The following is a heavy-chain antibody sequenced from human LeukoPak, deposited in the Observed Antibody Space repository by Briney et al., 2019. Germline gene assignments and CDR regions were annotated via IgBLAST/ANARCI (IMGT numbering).Heavy chain of an antibody. V-gene: IGHV7-4-1*02. CDR2: INTNTGNP. D-gene: IGHD3-10*01. CDR1: GYTFTSYA. Sequence: ASVKVSCKASGYTFTSYAMNWVRQAPGQGLEWMGWINTNTGNPTYAQGFTGRFVFSLDTSVSTAYLQISSLKAEDTAVYYCARDLSGTRVWFGELPPYYFDYWGQGTLVTVSS. CDR3: ARDLSGTRVWFGELPPYYFDY. J-gene: IGHJ4*02.